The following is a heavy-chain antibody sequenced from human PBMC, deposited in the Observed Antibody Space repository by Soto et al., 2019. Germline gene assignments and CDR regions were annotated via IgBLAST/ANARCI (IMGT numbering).Heavy chain of an antibody. CDR3: ASTGAARPWFDP. CDR1: VYSFTSYW. D-gene: IGHD6-6*01. V-gene: IGHV5-10-1*01. Sequence: PGEALKISCKGSVYSFTSYWISWVRQMPGKGLEWMGRIDPSDSYTNYSPSFQGHVTISADKSISTAYLQWSSLKASDTAMYYCASTGAARPWFDPWGQGTLVTVSS. J-gene: IGHJ5*02. CDR2: IDPSDSYT.